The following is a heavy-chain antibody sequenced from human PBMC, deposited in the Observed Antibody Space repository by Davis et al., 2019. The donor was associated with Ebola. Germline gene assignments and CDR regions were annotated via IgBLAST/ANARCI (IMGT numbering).Heavy chain of an antibody. V-gene: IGHV1-18*01. Sequence: AASVKVSCKASGYTFKNSAISWVRQAPGQGLEWMGWISAYNGNTAYAQILQGRVTMTTDNSTGTAYMELRSLRSYDTALYFCARTSIVGTTTTASDIWGQGTMVTVSS. CDR3: ARTSIVGTTTTASDI. CDR1: GYTFKNSA. J-gene: IGHJ3*02. CDR2: ISAYNGNT. D-gene: IGHD1-26*01.